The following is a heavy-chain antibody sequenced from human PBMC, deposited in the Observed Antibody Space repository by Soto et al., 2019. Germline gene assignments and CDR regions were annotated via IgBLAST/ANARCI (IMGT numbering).Heavy chain of an antibody. D-gene: IGHD3-22*01. CDR1: GGSISSYY. V-gene: IGHV4-59*01. CDR2: IYYSGST. Sequence: SETLSLTFTVSGGSISSYYWSWIRQPPGKGLEWIGYIYYSGSTNYNPSLKSRVTISVDTSKNQFSLKLSSVTAADTAVYYCARAGYYYDSSGYYWSGGRFDYWGQGTLVTVSS. J-gene: IGHJ4*02. CDR3: ARAGYYYDSSGYYWSGGRFDY.